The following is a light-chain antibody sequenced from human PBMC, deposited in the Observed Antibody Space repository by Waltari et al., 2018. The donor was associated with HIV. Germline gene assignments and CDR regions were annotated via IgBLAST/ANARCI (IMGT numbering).Light chain of an antibody. CDR1: KSVSSM. V-gene: IGKV3D-15*01. Sequence: EIVMLQSPATLSVSPGERATLSCRARKSVSSMLAVYQQKPGQAPRLLIYGASTRSTGIPGRFSGSESGTEFILTISSLQSEDCAVYYCQQYYKWPLTFGQGTRLEIK. J-gene: IGKJ5*01. CDR2: GAS. CDR3: QQYYKWPLT.